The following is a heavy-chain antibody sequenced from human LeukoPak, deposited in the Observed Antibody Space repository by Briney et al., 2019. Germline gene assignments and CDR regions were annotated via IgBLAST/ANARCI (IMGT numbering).Heavy chain of an antibody. Sequence: GGSLRLSCAASGFTFSSYGLHWVRQAPGKGLEWVAVIWYGGSNKYYADSVKGRFTISRDNSKNTLYLQMNSLRAEDTAVYYCAKSVGATTAGRHDYWGQGTLVTVSS. V-gene: IGHV3-33*06. CDR1: GFTFSSYG. CDR2: IWYGGSNK. D-gene: IGHD1-26*01. CDR3: AKSVGATTAGRHDY. J-gene: IGHJ4*02.